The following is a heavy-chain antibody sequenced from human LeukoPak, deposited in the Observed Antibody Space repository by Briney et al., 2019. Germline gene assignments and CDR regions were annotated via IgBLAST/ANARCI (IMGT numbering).Heavy chain of an antibody. CDR1: GFIFTDYG. D-gene: IGHD2-2*01. V-gene: IGHV3-30*02. CDR2: IRYDGSNK. J-gene: IGHJ4*02. CDR3: AKGVPAVFDY. Sequence: GGSLRLSCAASGFIFTDYGMHWVRQAPGKGLEWVAFIRYDGSNKYYADSVKGRFTISRDNSKNTLYLQMNSLRAEDTAVYYCAKGVPAVFDYWGQGTLVTVSS.